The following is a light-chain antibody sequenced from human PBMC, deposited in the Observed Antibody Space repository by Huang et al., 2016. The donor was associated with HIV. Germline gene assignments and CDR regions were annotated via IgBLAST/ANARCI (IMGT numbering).Light chain of an antibody. J-gene: IGKJ1*01. Sequence: IQMTQSPSSLPAFVGDRDTITCRASQSITTYLNWYHQKIGEAPKLLIYAASILQSGVPLRFGGSGSGTNFSLTITNLQSEDFAVYYCQQSYSIPWTFGQGTRVEI. V-gene: IGKV1-39*01. CDR3: QQSYSIPWT. CDR1: QSITTY. CDR2: AAS.